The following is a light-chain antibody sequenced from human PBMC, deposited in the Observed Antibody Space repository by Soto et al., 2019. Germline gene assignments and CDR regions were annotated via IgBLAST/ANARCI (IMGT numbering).Light chain of an antibody. Sequence: EIVLTQSPATLSVSPGETVTLSCRASQSVSSSLAWYQHQPGRSPRLLIYGASTRATGIPARFSGSGSGTEFTLTISSLQSEDFAVYHCQQYNNWPPLTFGGGTKVEIK. CDR3: QQYNNWPPLT. CDR2: GAS. V-gene: IGKV3-15*01. CDR1: QSVSSS. J-gene: IGKJ4*01.